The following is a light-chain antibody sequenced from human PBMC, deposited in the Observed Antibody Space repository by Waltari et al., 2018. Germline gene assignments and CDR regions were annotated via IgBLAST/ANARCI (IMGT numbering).Light chain of an antibody. CDR3: GAWDDSLDGLVL. J-gene: IGLJ2*01. Sequence: QSVLHHPPSASGTHGQKVTISSSGSSSNSGTNSVHGFLPLPGTAPKLLIYSDNKRPSGVPDRFSGSKSGTSASLAISGLQSDDEGDYYCGAWDDSLDGLVLFGGGTKLTVL. CDR2: SDN. V-gene: IGLV1-44*01. CDR1: SSNSGTNS.